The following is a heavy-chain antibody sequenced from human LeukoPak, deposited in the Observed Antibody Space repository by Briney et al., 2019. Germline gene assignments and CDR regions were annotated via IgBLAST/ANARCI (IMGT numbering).Heavy chain of an antibody. Sequence: SETLSLTCSVSGGSISSSSYHWGWIRQPPGKGLEWIGSIYYSGSTYYNPSLKSRVIISVDTSKNQFSLNLTSVTAADTAVYYCARDPSSWGGDCLQHWGQGTLVTVSS. CDR3: ARDPSSWGGDCLQH. CDR2: IYYSGST. D-gene: IGHD2-21*01. CDR1: GGSISSSSYH. J-gene: IGHJ1*01. V-gene: IGHV4-39*02.